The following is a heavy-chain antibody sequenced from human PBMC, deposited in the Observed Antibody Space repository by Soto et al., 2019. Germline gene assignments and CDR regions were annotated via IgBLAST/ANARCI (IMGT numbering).Heavy chain of an antibody. CDR2: IYYSGST. Sequence: QPQLQESGPGLVKPSETLSLTCTVSGGSISSSSYYWGWIRQPPGKGLEWMGSIYYSGSTYYNPSLKSRVIISVDTSKNQFSLKLSSVTAADTAVYYCARHTNNWYNWNERWFDPWGQGTLVTVSS. D-gene: IGHD1-1*01. V-gene: IGHV4-39*01. CDR3: ARHTNNWYNWNERWFDP. CDR1: GGSISSSSYY. J-gene: IGHJ5*02.